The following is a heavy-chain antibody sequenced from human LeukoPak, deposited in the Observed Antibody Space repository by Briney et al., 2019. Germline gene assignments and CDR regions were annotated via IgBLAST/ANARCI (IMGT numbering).Heavy chain of an antibody. CDR1: GGAISSYY. CDR3: ARLSQLSRYFYMDV. CDR2: IYYSVST. J-gene: IGHJ6*03. V-gene: IGHV4-59*08. D-gene: IGHD2/OR15-2a*01. Sequence: PSETLSLTCTVSGGAISSYYWSWIRQPPGKGLEWIGYIYYSVSTNNNPSLKSRVTISVDTSKNQLSLRLSSVTAADTALYYCARLSQLSRYFYMDVWGKGTTVTVSS.